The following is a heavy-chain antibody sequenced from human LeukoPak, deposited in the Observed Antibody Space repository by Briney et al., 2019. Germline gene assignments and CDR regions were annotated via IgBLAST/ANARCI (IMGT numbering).Heavy chain of an antibody. CDR1: EFTVSSNY. Sequence: PGGSLRLSCAASEFTVSSNYMSWVRQAPGKGLEWVSVIHSGGSAYYANSVKGRXXISRDNSKNMLHLQMNSLRAEDTAVYYCAXXXXXXSXXXXXXXXQGTLVTVXS. J-gene: IGHJ4*02. CDR2: IHSGGSA. CDR3: AXXXXXXSXXXXXX. V-gene: IGHV3-66*02.